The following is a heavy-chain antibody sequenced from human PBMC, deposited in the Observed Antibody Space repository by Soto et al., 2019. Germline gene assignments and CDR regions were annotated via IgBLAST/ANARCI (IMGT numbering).Heavy chain of an antibody. V-gene: IGHV1-24*01. CDR3: ATVGRQLGNWFDP. CDR2: FDPEDGET. J-gene: IGHJ5*02. D-gene: IGHD1-1*01. CDR1: GYTLTELS. Sequence: ASVKVSCKVSGYTLTELSMHWVRQAPGKGLEWMGGFDPEDGETIYAQKFQGRVTMTEDTSTDTAYMELSSLRSEDTAVYYRATVGRQLGNWFDPWGQGTLVTVSS.